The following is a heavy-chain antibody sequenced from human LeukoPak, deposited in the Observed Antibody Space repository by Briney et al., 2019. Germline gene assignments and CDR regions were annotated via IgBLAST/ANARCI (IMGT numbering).Heavy chain of an antibody. CDR2: INRSGST. CDR1: GGSFSGYY. V-gene: IGHV4-34*01. D-gene: IGHD1-1*01. CDR3: ARRAYSAAYWKHFDY. Sequence: SETLSLTCAVYGGSFSGYYWSWIRQPPGKGLEWIGEINRSGSTNYNSSLKSRVTISVDTSKNQFSLKLNSVTAADTAVYFCARRAYSAAYWKHFDYWGQGTLVTVSS. J-gene: IGHJ4*02.